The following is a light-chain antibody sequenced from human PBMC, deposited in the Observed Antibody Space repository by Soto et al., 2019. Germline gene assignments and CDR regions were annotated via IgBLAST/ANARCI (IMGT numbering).Light chain of an antibody. V-gene: IGKV3-11*01. CDR3: QQRSNWIT. Sequence: EIVLTQSPATLSLSPGERATLSCRASQSVSSNLAWYQQKPGQAPRLLIFGASSRATGIPDRFTGSGSGTDFTLTISSLEPEDFAVYYCQQRSNWITFGQGTRLEIK. CDR2: GAS. J-gene: IGKJ5*01. CDR1: QSVSSN.